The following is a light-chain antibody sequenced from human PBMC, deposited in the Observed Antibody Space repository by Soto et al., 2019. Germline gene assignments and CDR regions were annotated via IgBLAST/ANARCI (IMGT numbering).Light chain of an antibody. CDR3: SSYTSSSTYV. V-gene: IGLV2-14*01. Sequence: QSVLAQPASVSGSPGQSITISCTGTSSDVGGYNYVSWYQQHPGKAPKLMIYEVSNRPSGVSNRFSGSKSGNTASLTISGLQAEEEADHYCSSYTSSSTYVFGTGTKVTVL. J-gene: IGLJ1*01. CDR2: EVS. CDR1: SSDVGGYNY.